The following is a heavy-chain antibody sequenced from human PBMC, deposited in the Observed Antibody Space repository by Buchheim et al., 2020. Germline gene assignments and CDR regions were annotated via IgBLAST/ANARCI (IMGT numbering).Heavy chain of an antibody. CDR2: IRYDGSNK. J-gene: IGHJ4*02. Sequence: QVQLVESGGGVVQPGRSLRLSCAASGFTFSSYGMHWVRRAPGKGLEWVAFIRYDGSNKYYADSVKGRFTISRDNSKNTLDLQMNSLRAEDTAVYYCAKDGQWLDPYFDYWGQGTL. CDR3: AKDGQWLDPYFDY. D-gene: IGHD6-19*01. V-gene: IGHV3-30*02. CDR1: GFTFSSYG.